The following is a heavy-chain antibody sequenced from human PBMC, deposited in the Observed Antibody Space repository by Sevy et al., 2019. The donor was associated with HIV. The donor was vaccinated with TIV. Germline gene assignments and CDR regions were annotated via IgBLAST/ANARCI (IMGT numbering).Heavy chain of an antibody. CDR2: IYPGDSDT. V-gene: IGHV5-51*01. CDR1: GYSFTSYW. Sequence: GESLKISCKGSGYSFTSYWIGWVRQMPGKGLEWMGIIYPGDSDTRYSPSFQGQVPISAAKSINTAYLQWSSLKASDTAMYYCARQDPTYYYGMDVWGQGTTVTVSS. D-gene: IGHD1-1*01. J-gene: IGHJ6*02. CDR3: ARQDPTYYYGMDV.